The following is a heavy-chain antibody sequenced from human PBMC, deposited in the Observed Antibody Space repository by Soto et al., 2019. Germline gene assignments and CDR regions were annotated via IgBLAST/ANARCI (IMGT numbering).Heavy chain of an antibody. D-gene: IGHD3-10*01. CDR2: LNSRGNYI. Sequence: EVQLVESGGGLVKPGGSLRLSCAASGFIFSRYNMNWVRQAPGKGLEWVSSLNSRGNYIYYADAVRGRFTSSRDNANNSLFLQMNSLRPAATYVYYCARDLYYYGSGSYSDAFDIWGQGTMVTVSS. J-gene: IGHJ3*02. CDR3: ARDLYYYGSGSYSDAFDI. CDR1: GFIFSRYN. V-gene: IGHV3-21*01.